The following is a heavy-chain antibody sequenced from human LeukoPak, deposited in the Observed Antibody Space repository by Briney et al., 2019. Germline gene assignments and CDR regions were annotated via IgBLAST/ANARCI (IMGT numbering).Heavy chain of an antibody. J-gene: IGHJ6*02. Sequence: PGGSLRLSCAASGFTFSSYAMSWVRQAPGKGLEWVSAISGSGGSTYYADSVKGRFTISRDNSKNTLYLQMNSLRAEDTAVYYCAKSVVVADLYYYYYGMDVWGQGTTVTVSS. CDR1: GFTFSSYA. V-gene: IGHV3-23*01. CDR3: AKSVVVADLYYYYYGMDV. D-gene: IGHD2-15*01. CDR2: ISGSGGST.